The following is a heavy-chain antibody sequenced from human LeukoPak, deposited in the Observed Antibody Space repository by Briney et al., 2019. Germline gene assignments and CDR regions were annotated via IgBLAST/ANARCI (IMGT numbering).Heavy chain of an antibody. D-gene: IGHD5-18*01. CDR1: GFTFSSYA. Sequence: GGSLRLSCAASGFTFSSYAMSWVRQAPGKGLGWVSAISGSGGSTYYADSVKGRFTISRDNSKNTLYLQMNSLRAEDTAVYYCAKGPSTAMVFYWFDPWGQGTLVTVSS. J-gene: IGHJ5*02. CDR2: ISGSGGST. V-gene: IGHV3-23*01. CDR3: AKGPSTAMVFYWFDP.